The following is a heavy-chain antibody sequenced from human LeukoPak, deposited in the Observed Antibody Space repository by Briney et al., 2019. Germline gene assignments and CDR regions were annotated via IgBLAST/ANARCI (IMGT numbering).Heavy chain of an antibody. CDR3: ARESGPLVATKRYRFDP. Sequence: GGSLRLSCAASGFTFSSNWMHWVRRAPGKGLVWVSRINTDGSSTTYADSVEGRFTISRDNAKNTLYLQMNSLRAEDTAVYYCARESGPLVATKRYRFDPWGQGTLVTVSS. J-gene: IGHJ5*02. D-gene: IGHD5-12*01. V-gene: IGHV3-74*01. CDR1: GFTFSSNW. CDR2: INTDGSST.